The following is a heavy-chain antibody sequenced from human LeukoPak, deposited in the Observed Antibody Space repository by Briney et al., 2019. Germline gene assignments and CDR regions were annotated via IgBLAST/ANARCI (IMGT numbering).Heavy chain of an antibody. D-gene: IGHD3-22*01. CDR2: ISGSGDST. CDR1: GFTFSNYA. J-gene: IGHJ4*02. Sequence: PGGSLRLSCAASGFTFSNYAMSWARQAPGKGLEWVSTISGSGDSTYYADSVKGRLTISRDKSKNTLYLQMNSLRAEDTAVYYCAKDLSYDSSGYSYFDYWGQGTLVTVSS. CDR3: AKDLSYDSSGYSYFDY. V-gene: IGHV3-23*01.